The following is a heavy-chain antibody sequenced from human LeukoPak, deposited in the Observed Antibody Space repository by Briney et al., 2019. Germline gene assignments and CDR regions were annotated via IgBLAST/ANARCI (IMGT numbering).Heavy chain of an antibody. J-gene: IGHJ1*01. CDR1: GYTFTGYY. V-gene: IGHV1-2*02. Sequence: GASVKVSCKASGYTFTGYYMHWVRQAPGQGFEWMGWINPNSGGTNYAQKFQGRATMTRDTSISTAYMELSRLRSDDTAVYYCARRDSNYYDSSGYQHWGQGTLVTVPS. CDR3: ARRDSNYYDSSGYQH. CDR2: INPNSGGT. D-gene: IGHD3-22*01.